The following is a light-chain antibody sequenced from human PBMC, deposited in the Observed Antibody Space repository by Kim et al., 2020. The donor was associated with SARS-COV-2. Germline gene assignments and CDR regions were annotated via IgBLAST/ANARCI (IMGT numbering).Light chain of an antibody. Sequence: ASVGDRVTSTCQASQDISTYLSWYQQKPGRAPKLLIYDASNLETGVPSRLRGRGSGTDFTFTISGLQPEDIGTYYCQQYGDLPYTFGQGTKVDIK. V-gene: IGKV1-33*01. CDR1: QDISTY. J-gene: IGKJ2*01. CDR2: DAS. CDR3: QQYGDLPYT.